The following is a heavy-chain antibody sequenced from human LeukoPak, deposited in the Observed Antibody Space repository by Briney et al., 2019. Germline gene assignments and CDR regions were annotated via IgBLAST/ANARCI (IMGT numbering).Heavy chain of an antibody. CDR1: GYNFNAYY. J-gene: IGHJ4*02. Sequence: VASVKVSCKASGYNFNAYYMHWVRQAPGQGLEWMGWINPNSGGTNYAQKFQGRVTLTRDTSINTVYLEVTSLRPDDTAIYYCARRGLAASSDSWGQGTLVTVSS. V-gene: IGHV1-2*02. D-gene: IGHD2-15*01. CDR3: ARRGLAASSDS. CDR2: INPNSGGT.